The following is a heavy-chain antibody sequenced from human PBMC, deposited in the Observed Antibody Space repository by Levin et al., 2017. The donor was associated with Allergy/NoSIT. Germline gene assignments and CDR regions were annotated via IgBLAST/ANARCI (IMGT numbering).Heavy chain of an antibody. D-gene: IGHD3-10*01. V-gene: IGHV3-30*03. CDR2: ITSDGGNK. CDR1: GLSFTDYG. CDR3: ASRGSFDH. J-gene: IGHJ4*02. Sequence: PGGSLRLSCAASGLSFTDYGMHWVRQAPDSGLEWVALITSDGGNKFYADSVKGRFIISRDNSRNILYLQLNSLRPEDPAVYSCASRGSFDHGGQGTLVTVSS.